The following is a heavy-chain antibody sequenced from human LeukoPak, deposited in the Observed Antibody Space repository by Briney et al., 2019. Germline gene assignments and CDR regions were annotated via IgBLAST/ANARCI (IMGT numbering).Heavy chain of an antibody. Sequence: ASVKVSCKASGYTFTSYGISWVRQAPGQGLEWMGWISAYNGNANYAQKLQGRVTMTTDTSTSTAYMELRSLRSDDTAVYYCARDLLYFDWLAYWGQGTLVTVSS. CDR3: ARDLLYFDWLAY. CDR2: ISAYNGNA. V-gene: IGHV1-18*01. D-gene: IGHD3-9*01. CDR1: GYTFTSYG. J-gene: IGHJ4*02.